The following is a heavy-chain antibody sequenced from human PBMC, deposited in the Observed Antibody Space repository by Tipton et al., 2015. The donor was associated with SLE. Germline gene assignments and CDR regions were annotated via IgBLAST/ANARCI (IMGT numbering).Heavy chain of an antibody. Sequence: TLSLTCTVSGGSITNHYWNWIRQPPGKGLEWIGYIHYSGTTHDNPSLKSRVTMSVDMSKNQFSLRLTSVTAADTAVYYCAVGSSSSSLDSFDIWGQGTMVTVSS. CDR2: IHYSGTT. J-gene: IGHJ3*02. CDR1: GGSITNHY. D-gene: IGHD6-6*01. V-gene: IGHV4-59*11. CDR3: AVGSSSSSLDSFDI.